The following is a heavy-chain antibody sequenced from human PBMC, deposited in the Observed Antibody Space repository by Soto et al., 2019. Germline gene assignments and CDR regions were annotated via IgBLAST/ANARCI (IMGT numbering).Heavy chain of an antibody. CDR2: INHSGST. D-gene: IGHD3-16*02. Sequence: QVQLQQWGAGLLKPSETLSLTCAVYGGSFSGYYWSWIRQPPGKGLEWIGEINHSGSTNYNPSLKSRVTISVDKPKNQFSLKRSSVTASDTAVYYCARGLNDYIWGSYRPFDYGGQVTLVTVSS. V-gene: IGHV4-34*01. CDR1: GGSFSGYY. CDR3: ARGLNDYIWGSYRPFDY. J-gene: IGHJ4*02.